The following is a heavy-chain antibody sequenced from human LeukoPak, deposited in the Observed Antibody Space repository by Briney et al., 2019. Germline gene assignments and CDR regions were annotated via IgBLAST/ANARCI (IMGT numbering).Heavy chain of an antibody. CDR2: IKQDGSEK. CDR1: AFTFSSYW. Sequence: PGGSLRLSCAAAAFTFSSYWMSWVRQAPGKGLEWVANIKQDGSEKYYVDSVKGRFTISRDNAKNSLYLQMNSLRAEDTAVYYCARDLGPGQYYYYYIDVWGKGTTVTVSS. J-gene: IGHJ6*03. CDR3: ARDLGPGQYYYYYIDV. V-gene: IGHV3-7*01.